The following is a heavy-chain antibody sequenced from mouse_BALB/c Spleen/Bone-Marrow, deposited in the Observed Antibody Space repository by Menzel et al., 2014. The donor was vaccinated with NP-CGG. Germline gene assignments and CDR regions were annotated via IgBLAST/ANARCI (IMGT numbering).Heavy chain of an antibody. J-gene: IGHJ2*01. CDR1: GFTFSSFG. Sequence: EVMLVESGGGLVQPGGSRKLSCAASGFTFSSFGMHWVRQVPEKGLEWVAYISDGSSTIYYADTVKGRFTIYRDHPKNNLFLQMTNLRSEDTAMYYCARLDVKGYWGQGTTLTVSS. CDR3: ARLDVKGY. CDR2: ISDGSSTI. V-gene: IGHV5-17*02.